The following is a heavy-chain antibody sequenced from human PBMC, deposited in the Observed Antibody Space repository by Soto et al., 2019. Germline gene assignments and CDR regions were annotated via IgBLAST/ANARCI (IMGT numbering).Heavy chain of an antibody. V-gene: IGHV4-34*01. Sequence: TWETLSLTCAVYGGSFSGYYWSWIRQPPGKGLEWIGEINNGGSSNYNPSLKSRGSMSVGTSNNQFSLKLTSVTAADTAVYYCARGRGDGYNQNWYFDLCGRRTLVTVSS. D-gene: IGHD3-10*01. CDR3: ARGRGDGYNQNWYFDL. CDR1: GGSFSGYY. CDR2: INNGGSS. J-gene: IGHJ2*01.